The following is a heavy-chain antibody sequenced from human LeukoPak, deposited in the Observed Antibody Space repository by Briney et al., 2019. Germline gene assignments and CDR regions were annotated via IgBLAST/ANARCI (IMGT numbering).Heavy chain of an antibody. CDR2: IHYSGSSGST. D-gene: IGHD2-2*01. J-gene: IGHJ4*02. V-gene: IGHV4-39*01. Sequence: SETLSLTCTVSGGSISSYYWGWIRQPPGKGLEWIGSIHYSGSSGSTYYSPSLKSRVTISVDTSKNQFSLKLSSVTAADTAVYYCYICSSTSCYRYWGQGTLVTVSS. CDR1: GGSISSYY. CDR3: YICSSTSCYRY.